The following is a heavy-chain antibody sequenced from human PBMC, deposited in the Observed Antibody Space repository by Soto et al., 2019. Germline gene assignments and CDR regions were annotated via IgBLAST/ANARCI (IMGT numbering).Heavy chain of an antibody. J-gene: IGHJ1*01. V-gene: IGHV4-59*01. Sequence: SETLSLTCTVSGGSISHYYWTWIRQPPGKGLEWIGYIDYSGTTNYNPSLKSRVTISVDSSKNQFSLKLSSVTAADTAVYYCARDETYYDFWSGKTRAEYFQHWGQGTLVTVSS. CDR1: GGSISHYY. D-gene: IGHD3-3*01. CDR3: ARDETYYDFWSGKTRAEYFQH. CDR2: IDYSGTT.